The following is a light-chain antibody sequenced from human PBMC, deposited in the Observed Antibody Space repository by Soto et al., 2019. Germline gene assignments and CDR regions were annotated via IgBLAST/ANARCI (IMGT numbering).Light chain of an antibody. CDR1: SSDVGRYNF. J-gene: IGLJ2*01. Sequence: QSVLTQPRSVSGSPGQSVTISCTGTSSDVGRYNFVSWYQQYPGRAPNLIIFDVAERPSGVPDRFSGSKSGNTASLTISGLQAEDEADYYCSSYAGSSTFVVFGGGTQLTVL. CDR2: DVA. V-gene: IGLV2-11*01. CDR3: SSYAGSSTFVV.